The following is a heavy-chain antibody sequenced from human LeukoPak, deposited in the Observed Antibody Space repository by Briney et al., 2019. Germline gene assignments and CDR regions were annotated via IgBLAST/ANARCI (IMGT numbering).Heavy chain of an antibody. J-gene: IGHJ6*03. CDR3: ARSRRVVVPSTLNSADDYYYYMDV. CDR2: INTNTGNP. Sequence: ASVKVSCTASGYTFTYDGLNWVRQAPGQGLECLGGINTNTGNPTYAQGFTGRFVFSFDTSVNTAYLQITSLNIEDTAIYYCARSRRVVVPSTLNSADDYYYYMDVWGKGTTVTVSS. V-gene: IGHV7-4-1*02. D-gene: IGHD2-15*01. CDR1: GYTFTYDG.